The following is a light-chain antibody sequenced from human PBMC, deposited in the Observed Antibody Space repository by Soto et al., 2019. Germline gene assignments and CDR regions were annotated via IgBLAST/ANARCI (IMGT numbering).Light chain of an antibody. CDR1: SSDVGGYNY. J-gene: IGLJ1*01. Sequence: QSVLTQAASVSGSPGQSITISCTGTSSDVGGYNYVSWFQHHPGKAPKLIIYEVSYRPSGVSNRFSGSKSGDTASLTISGLQAEDEANYYCRSFTNTIARSAFGTATKLIV. V-gene: IGLV2-14*01. CDR2: EVS. CDR3: RSFTNTIARSA.